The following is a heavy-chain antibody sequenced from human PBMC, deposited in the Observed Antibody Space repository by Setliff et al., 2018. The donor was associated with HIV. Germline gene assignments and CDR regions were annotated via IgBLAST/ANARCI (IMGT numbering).Heavy chain of an antibody. CDR2: ISAYNGNT. D-gene: IGHD4-4*01. J-gene: IGHJ5*02. CDR1: GYTFTSYG. CDR3: ARTDYSRVDP. Sequence: ASVKVSCKASGYTFTSYGISWVRQAPGQGLEWMGWISAYNGNTNYAQKLQGRVTMTTDTFSSTAYLDLRGLRSDDTAVYYCARTDYSRVDPWGQGTLVTVSS. V-gene: IGHV1-18*01.